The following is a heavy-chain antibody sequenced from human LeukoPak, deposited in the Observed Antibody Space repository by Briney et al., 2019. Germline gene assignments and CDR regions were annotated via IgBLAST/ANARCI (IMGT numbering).Heavy chain of an antibody. CDR3: ARVVRGGLVVVPAASGYSGYDRDY. V-gene: IGHV4-30-2*01. D-gene: IGHD2-2*01. CDR2: IYHSGST. CDR1: GGSISSGGYY. J-gene: IGHJ4*02. Sequence: SQTLSLTCTVSGGSISSGGYYWSWIRQPPGKGLEWIGYIYHSGSTYYNPSLKSRVTISVDRSKNQFSLKLSSETAADTAVYYCARVVRGGLVVVPAASGYSGYDRDYWGQGTLVTVSS.